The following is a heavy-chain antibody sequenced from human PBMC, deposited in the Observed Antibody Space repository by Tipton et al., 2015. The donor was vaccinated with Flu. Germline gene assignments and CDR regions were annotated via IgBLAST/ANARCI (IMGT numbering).Heavy chain of an antibody. CDR2: ISYSGST. D-gene: IGHD5-12*01. CDR1: GGSISSYY. Sequence: TLSLTCSVSGGSISSYYWSWIRQSPGKGLEWIGYISYSGSTNYNPSLKSRATISVETSRNQFSLELSSVTAADTAIYFCARELNYSGHDKDYFDTWGQGTLVTVSS. CDR3: ARELNYSGHDKDYFDT. V-gene: IGHV4-59*12. J-gene: IGHJ4*02.